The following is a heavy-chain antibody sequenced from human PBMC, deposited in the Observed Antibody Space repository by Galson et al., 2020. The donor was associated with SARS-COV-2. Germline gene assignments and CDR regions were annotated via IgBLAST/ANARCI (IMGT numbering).Heavy chain of an antibody. J-gene: IGHJ4*02. D-gene: IGHD2-21*01. CDR2: INLNSGHT. Sequence: ASVKVSCKASGFPFTGFYMQWLRQAPGQGLEWVGRINLNSGHTNSAQNLQGRVTMTRDTSIATAYMGLSRLRSDDTAVYYCARDTPSLAYDDYGGQGTLVTVSS. CDR1: GFPFTGFY. CDR3: ARDTPSLAYDDY. V-gene: IGHV1-2*06.